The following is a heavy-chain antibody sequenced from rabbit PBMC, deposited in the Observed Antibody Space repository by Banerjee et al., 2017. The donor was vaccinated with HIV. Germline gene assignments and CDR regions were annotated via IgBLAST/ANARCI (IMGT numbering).Heavy chain of an antibody. J-gene: IGHJ4*01. D-gene: IGHD2-1*01. CDR2: IYVGSSDDT. CDR3: ATRYVDYIGHDYAFNL. V-gene: IGHV1S45*01. CDR1: GFSFSSNYW. Sequence: EESGGDLVKPEGSLTLTCTASGFSFSSNYWICWVRQAPGKGLEWIACIYVGSSDDTYYASWAKGRFTTSKTSSTTVTLQMTSPTAADTATYFCATRYVDYIGHDYAFNLWGPGTLVTVS.